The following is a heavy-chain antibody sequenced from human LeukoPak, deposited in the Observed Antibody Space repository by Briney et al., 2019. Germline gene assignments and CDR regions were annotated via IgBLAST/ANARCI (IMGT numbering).Heavy chain of an antibody. Sequence: GGSLRLSCAASGFTFSSYWMHWVRQAPGKGLEWVSAISGSGGSTYYADSVKGRFTISRDNSKNTLYLQMNSLRAEDTAVYYCAKATFTVTTGCGYWGQGTLVTVSS. V-gene: IGHV3-23*01. CDR2: ISGSGGST. D-gene: IGHD4-17*01. J-gene: IGHJ4*02. CDR1: GFTFSSYW. CDR3: AKATFTVTTGCGY.